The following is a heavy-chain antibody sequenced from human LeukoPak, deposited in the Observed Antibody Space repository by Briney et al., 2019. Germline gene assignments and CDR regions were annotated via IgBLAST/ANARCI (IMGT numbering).Heavy chain of an antibody. V-gene: IGHV4-4*07. CDR3: AREGPYDSSGQGDDAFDI. CDR2: IHTSGST. J-gene: IGHJ3*02. CDR1: GGSISTYY. Sequence: SETLSLTCTVSGGSISTYYWSWIRQPAGKGLEWIGRIHTSGSTNYNPSLKTRVTMSVDTSKNQFSLKLDSVTAADTAMYYCAREGPYDSSGQGDDAFDIWGQGTMVTVSS. D-gene: IGHD3-22*01.